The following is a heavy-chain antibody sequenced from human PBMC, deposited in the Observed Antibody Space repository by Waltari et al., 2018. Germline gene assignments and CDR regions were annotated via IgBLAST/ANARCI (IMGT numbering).Heavy chain of an antibody. CDR3: ARGQRLQNWFDP. J-gene: IGHJ5*02. CDR1: VGSFSGYH. CDR2: INHSGST. V-gene: IGHV4-34*02. Sequence: QVQLQQWGAGLLKPSETLSLTCAVYVGSFSGYHWPWIRQPPGKGLEWMGEINHSGSTNYNSSLKSRVTISVDTSKNQFSLKLSSVTAADTAVYYCARGQRLQNWFDPWGQGTLVTVSS. D-gene: IGHD4-4*01.